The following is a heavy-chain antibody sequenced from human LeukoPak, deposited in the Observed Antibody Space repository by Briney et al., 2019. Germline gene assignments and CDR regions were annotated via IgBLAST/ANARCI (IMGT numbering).Heavy chain of an antibody. CDR2: INHSGST. D-gene: IGHD6-13*01. CDR3: AREVAAAGEIDY. CDR1: GGSFSGYY. V-gene: IGHV4-34*01. J-gene: IGHJ4*02. Sequence: SETLSLTCAVYGGSFSGYYWSWIRQPPGKGLEWIGEINHSGSTNYNPSLKSRVTISVDTSKNQFSLKLSSVTAADTAVYYCAREVAAAGEIDYWGQGTLVTVSS.